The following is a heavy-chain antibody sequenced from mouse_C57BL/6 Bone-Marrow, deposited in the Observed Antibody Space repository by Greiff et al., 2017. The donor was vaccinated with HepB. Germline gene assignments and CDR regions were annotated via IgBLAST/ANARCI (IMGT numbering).Heavy chain of an antibody. CDR1: GFNIKDDY. V-gene: IGHV14-4*01. CDR3: TTLITTVGG. CDR2: IDPENGDT. J-gene: IGHJ3*01. D-gene: IGHD1-1*01. Sequence: EVQRVESGAELVRPGASVKLSCTASGFNIKDDYMHWVKQRPEQGLEWIGWIDPENGDTEYASKFQGKATITADTSSNTAYLQLSSLTSEDTAVYYCTTLITTVGGGGQGTLVTVSA.